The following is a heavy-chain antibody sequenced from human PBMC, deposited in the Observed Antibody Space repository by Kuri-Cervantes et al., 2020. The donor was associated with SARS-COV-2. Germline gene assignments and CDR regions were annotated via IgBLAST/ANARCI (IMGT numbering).Heavy chain of an antibody. CDR3: ARDYYDSSGYFISGLWFDP. CDR1: GFTVSSNY. V-gene: IGHV3-66*01. D-gene: IGHD3-22*01. J-gene: IGHJ5*02. CDR2: IYSGGST. Sequence: GGSLRLSCAASGFTVSSNYMSWVRQAPGKGLEWVSVIYSGGSTYYADSVKGGFTISRDNSKNTLYLQMNSLRAEDTAVYYCARDYYDSSGYFISGLWFDPWGQGTLVTVSS.